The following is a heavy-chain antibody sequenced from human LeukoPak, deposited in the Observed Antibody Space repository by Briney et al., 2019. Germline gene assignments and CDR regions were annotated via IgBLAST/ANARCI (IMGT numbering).Heavy chain of an antibody. V-gene: IGHV4-59*08. CDR2: IYYTGST. CDR1: VGSITYYY. D-gene: IGHD6-13*01. CDR3: ARQGRGAAAQFDY. Sequence: PSETLSLTCTVSVGSITYYYWSWIRQPPGKGLEWIGYIYYTGSTNYNPSLKSRVTISVDTSKNQFSLKLISVTAADTAVYYCARQGRGAAAQFDYWGQGTLVTVSS. J-gene: IGHJ4*02.